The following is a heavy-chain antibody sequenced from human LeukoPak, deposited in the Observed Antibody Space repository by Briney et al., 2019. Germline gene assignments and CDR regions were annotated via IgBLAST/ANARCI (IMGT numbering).Heavy chain of an antibody. Sequence: PSETLSLTCTVSGGSISSYYWSWIRQPAGKGLEWIGRIYTSGSTNYNPSLESRVTMSVDTSKNQFSLKLSSVTAADTAVYYCAREMGDIVVVVAGLDAFDIWGQGTMVTVSS. D-gene: IGHD2-15*01. V-gene: IGHV4-4*07. CDR3: AREMGDIVVVVAGLDAFDI. CDR1: GGSISSYY. J-gene: IGHJ3*02. CDR2: IYTSGST.